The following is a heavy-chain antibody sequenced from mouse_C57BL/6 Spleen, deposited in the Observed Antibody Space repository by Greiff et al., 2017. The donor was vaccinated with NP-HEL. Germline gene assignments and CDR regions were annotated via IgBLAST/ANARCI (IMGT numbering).Heavy chain of an antibody. Sequence: EVHLVESGGGLVKPGGSLKLSCAASGFTFSDYGMHWVRQAPEKGLEWVAYISSGSSTIYYADTVKGRFTISRDNAKNTLFLQMTSLRSEDTAMYYCARATMVTTSYYAMDYWGQGTSVTVSS. D-gene: IGHD2-2*01. CDR1: GFTFSDYG. J-gene: IGHJ4*01. CDR2: ISSGSSTI. CDR3: ARATMVTTSYYAMDY. V-gene: IGHV5-17*01.